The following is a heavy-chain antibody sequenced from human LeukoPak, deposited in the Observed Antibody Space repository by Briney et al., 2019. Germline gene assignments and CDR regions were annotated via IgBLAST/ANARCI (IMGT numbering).Heavy chain of an antibody. CDR2: IFYGGNT. J-gene: IGHJ3*02. D-gene: IGHD6-13*01. CDR3: ARDLYSSRTNDAFVI. CDR1: GDSISSSNYY. Sequence: PSETLSLTCTVSGDSISSSNYYWGWIRQPPGKGLEWIGSIFYGGNTFYNPSLKSRVTISVGTSKIQFSLKLSSVTAADTAVYYCARDLYSSRTNDAFVIWGQGTMVTVSS. V-gene: IGHV4-39*07.